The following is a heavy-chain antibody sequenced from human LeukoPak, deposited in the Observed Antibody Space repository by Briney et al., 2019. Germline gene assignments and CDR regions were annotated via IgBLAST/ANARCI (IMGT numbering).Heavy chain of an antibody. V-gene: IGHV5-51*01. CDR1: GYSFTSYW. Sequence: GESLKISCKGSGYSFTSYWIGWVRQMPGKGLEWMGIIYPGDSDTRYSPSLQGQVTISADKSISTAYLQWSSLKASDTAMYYCARGLPMVRGVISGSYDPWGQGTLVTVSS. CDR2: IYPGDSDT. J-gene: IGHJ5*02. D-gene: IGHD3-10*01. CDR3: ARGLPMVRGVISGSYDP.